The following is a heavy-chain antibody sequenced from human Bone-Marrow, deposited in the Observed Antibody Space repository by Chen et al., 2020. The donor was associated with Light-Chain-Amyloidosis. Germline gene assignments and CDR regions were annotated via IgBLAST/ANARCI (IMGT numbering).Heavy chain of an antibody. CDR3: ARGSVVYGFDY. CDR2: VHTSGSS. D-gene: IGHD2-8*01. Sequence: QVQLQESGPGLVKPSETLSLTCTVAGGFINNYYWSWIRQPAGKGLQLIRRVHTSGSSNYNPSLRSRVTMSVDTSKKNFFLNLTSVTAADTAVYYCARGSVVYGFDYWGQGILVTVSS. J-gene: IGHJ4*02. CDR1: GGFINNYY. V-gene: IGHV4-4*07.